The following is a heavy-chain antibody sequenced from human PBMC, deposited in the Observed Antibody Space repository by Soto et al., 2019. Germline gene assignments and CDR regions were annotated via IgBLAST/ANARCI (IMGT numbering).Heavy chain of an antibody. CDR1: GFTFSSYW. Sequence: PGGSLRLSCAASGFTFSSYWLHWVRQAPGKGLVWVSRINSDESSTTYADSVKGRFTISRDNAKNTLYLQMNSLRAEDTAVYYCAREYSSSRYFDYWGQGTLVTVSS. CDR3: AREYSSSRYFDY. CDR2: INSDESST. J-gene: IGHJ4*02. D-gene: IGHD6-6*01. V-gene: IGHV3-74*01.